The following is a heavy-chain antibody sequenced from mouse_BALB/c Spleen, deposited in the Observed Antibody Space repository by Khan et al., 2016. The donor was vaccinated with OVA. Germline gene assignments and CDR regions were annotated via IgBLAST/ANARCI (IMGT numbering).Heavy chain of an antibody. Sequence: EVQLVESGGGLVQPGGSLKLSCAASGFTFSSYGMSWVRQTPDKRLELVATINSNGGSTYYPDSVKGRFTISRDNAKNTLYLQMSSLKSEDTAMYYCEKMERTINWRQGTKLTVSS. J-gene: IGHJ2*01. D-gene: IGHD2-3*01. CDR1: GFTFSSYG. CDR2: INSNGGST. V-gene: IGHV5-6-3*01. CDR3: EKMERTIN.